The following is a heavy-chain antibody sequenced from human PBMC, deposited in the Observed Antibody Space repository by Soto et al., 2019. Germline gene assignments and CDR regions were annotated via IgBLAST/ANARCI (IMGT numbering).Heavy chain of an antibody. J-gene: IGHJ4*02. CDR1: GYTFTSYG. Sequence: QVQLVQSGAEVKKPGASVKVSCKASGYTFTSYGISWVRQAPGQGLEWMGWISAYTGNTNYAQKLQGRVTMTTDTSTSTVYMELRSLRSYDTSVYYCARQYDILTGYYLEVGYWGQGTLVTVSS. D-gene: IGHD3-9*01. CDR3: ARQYDILTGYYLEVGY. CDR2: ISAYTGNT. V-gene: IGHV1-18*01.